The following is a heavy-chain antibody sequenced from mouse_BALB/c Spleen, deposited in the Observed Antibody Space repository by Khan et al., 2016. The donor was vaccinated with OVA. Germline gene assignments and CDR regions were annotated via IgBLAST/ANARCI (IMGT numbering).Heavy chain of an antibody. Sequence: QVTLKESGPGLVAPSQSLSITCTVSGFSLTNYDISWMRQTPGKGLEWLGVIWTGGGTNYNSVFMSRLSITKDNSKSQVFLKMNSMQTDDTAIYYCVRRGNYYGSFYWYFDVWGAGTTVTVSS. CDR2: IWTGGGT. V-gene: IGHV2-9-2*01. D-gene: IGHD1-1*01. CDR3: VRRGNYYGSFYWYFDV. J-gene: IGHJ1*01. CDR1: GFSLTNYD.